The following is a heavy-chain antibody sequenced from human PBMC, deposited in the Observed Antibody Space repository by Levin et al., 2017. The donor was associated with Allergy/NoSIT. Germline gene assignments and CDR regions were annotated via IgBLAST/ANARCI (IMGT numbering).Heavy chain of an antibody. CDR1: GGSISSSSYY. J-gene: IGHJ4*02. CDR3: ARDLGQATVITPGY. CDR2: IYYSGST. Sequence: SDTLSLTCTVSGGSISSSSYYWGWIRQPPGKGLEWIGSIYYSGSTYYNPSLKSRVTISVDTSKNLFALKMYSVTAADTAVYYCARDLGQATVITPGYWGQGTLVTVSS. D-gene: IGHD4-23*01. V-gene: IGHV4-39*06.